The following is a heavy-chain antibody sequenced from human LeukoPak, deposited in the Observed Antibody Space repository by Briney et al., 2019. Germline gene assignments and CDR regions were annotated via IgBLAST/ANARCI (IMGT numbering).Heavy chain of an antibody. D-gene: IGHD1-26*01. Sequence: PGRSLRLSCAASGFTFSSYAMHWVRQAPGKGLEWVAVISYDGSNKYYADSVKGRFTISRDDSKNTLYLQMNSLRAEDTAVYYCARVLRLPYYFDYWGQGTLVTVSS. J-gene: IGHJ4*02. CDR2: ISYDGSNK. CDR3: ARVLRLPYYFDY. V-gene: IGHV3-30*04. CDR1: GFTFSSYA.